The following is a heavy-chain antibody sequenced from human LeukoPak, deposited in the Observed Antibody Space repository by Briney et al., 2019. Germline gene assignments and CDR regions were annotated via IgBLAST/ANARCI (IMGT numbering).Heavy chain of an antibody. CDR2: ISGSGSYI. Sequence: GGSLRLSCAGSGFTFSSYNMNWVRQAPGKGLEWVSSISGSGSYIYYADSVKGRFTISRGNAKNSLYLQMNSLRAEDTAVYYCARDRITVAATETSFDYWGQGTLVTVSS. CDR1: GFTFSSYN. V-gene: IGHV3-21*01. J-gene: IGHJ4*02. D-gene: IGHD6-19*01. CDR3: ARDRITVAATETSFDY.